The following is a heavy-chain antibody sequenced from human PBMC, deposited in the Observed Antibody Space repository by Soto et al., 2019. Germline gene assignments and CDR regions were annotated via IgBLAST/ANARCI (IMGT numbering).Heavy chain of an antibody. Sequence: GGSLRLSCAASGFTFSSYAMSWVRQAPGKGLEWVSAISGSGGSTYYADSVKGRFTISRDNSKNTLYLQMNSLRAEDTAVYYCAKGPEDYGDYGLGPQSYYYDYWGQGTLVTVSS. J-gene: IGHJ4*02. D-gene: IGHD4-17*01. CDR2: ISGSGGST. V-gene: IGHV3-23*01. CDR3: AKGPEDYGDYGLGPQSYYYDY. CDR1: GFTFSSYA.